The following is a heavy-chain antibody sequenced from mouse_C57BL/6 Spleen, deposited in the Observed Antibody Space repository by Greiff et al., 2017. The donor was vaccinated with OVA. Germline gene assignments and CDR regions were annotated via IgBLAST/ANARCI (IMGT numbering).Heavy chain of an antibody. CDR3: ASTGDAMDY. D-gene: IGHD4-1*01. Sequence: EVKLQESGPGLVKPSQSLSLTCSVTGYSITSGYYWNWIRQFPGNKLEWMGYISYDGSNNYNPSLKNRISITRDTSKNQFFLKLNSVTTEDTATYYCASTGDAMDYWGQGTSVTVSS. J-gene: IGHJ4*01. V-gene: IGHV3-6*01. CDR1: GYSITSGYY. CDR2: ISYDGSN.